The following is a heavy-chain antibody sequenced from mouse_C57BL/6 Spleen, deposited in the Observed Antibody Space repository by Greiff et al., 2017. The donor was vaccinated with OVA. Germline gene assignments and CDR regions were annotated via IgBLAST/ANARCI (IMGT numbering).Heavy chain of an antibody. CDR1: GYTFTSYT. J-gene: IGHJ4*01. D-gene: IGHD2-4*01. CDR2: INPSSGYT. CDR3: ARDPLYDYDDAMDY. V-gene: IGHV1-4*01. Sequence: QVQLKESGAELARPGASVKMSCKASGYTFTSYTMHWVKQRPGQGLEWIGYINPSSGYTKYNQKFKDKATLTADKSSSTAYMQLSSLTSEDSAVYYCARDPLYDYDDAMDYWGQGTSVTVAS.